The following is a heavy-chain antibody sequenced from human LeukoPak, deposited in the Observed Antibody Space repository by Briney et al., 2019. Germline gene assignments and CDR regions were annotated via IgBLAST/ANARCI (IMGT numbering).Heavy chain of an antibody. Sequence: PSETLSLTCTVSGGSISSYYWSWIRQPPGKGLEWIGYIYYSGSTNYNPSLKSRVTISVDTSKNQFSLKLSSVTAADTAVYYCARRSSSWNAFDIWGRGTMVTVSS. V-gene: IGHV4-59*08. CDR3: ARRSSSWNAFDI. J-gene: IGHJ3*02. D-gene: IGHD6-6*01. CDR2: IYYSGST. CDR1: GGSISSYY.